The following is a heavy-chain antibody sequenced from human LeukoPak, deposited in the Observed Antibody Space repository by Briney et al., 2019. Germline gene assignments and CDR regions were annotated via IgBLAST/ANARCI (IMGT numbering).Heavy chain of an antibody. Sequence: SETLSLTCTDSGGSISSSSYYWGWIRQPPGKGLEWIGSIYYSGSTYYNPSLKSRVTISVDTSKNQFSLKLSSVTAADTAVYYCARPVYCSSTSCPNWFDPWAREPWSPSPQ. CDR1: GGSISSSSYY. V-gene: IGHV4-39*01. CDR3: ARPVYCSSTSCPNWFDP. D-gene: IGHD2-2*01. J-gene: IGHJ5*02. CDR2: IYYSGST.